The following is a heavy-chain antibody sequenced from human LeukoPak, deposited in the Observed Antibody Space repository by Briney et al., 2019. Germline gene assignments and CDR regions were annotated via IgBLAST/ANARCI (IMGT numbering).Heavy chain of an antibody. Sequence: GGSLRLSCAASGFTFSSSAMHWVRQAPDKGLEWVSAISGSGGSTYYADSVKGRFTISRDNSKNTLYLQMNSLRAEDTAVYYCAKVRGYCSSTSCYPNWFDPWGQGTLVTVSS. CDR1: GFTFSSSA. D-gene: IGHD2-2*03. CDR3: AKVRGYCSSTSCYPNWFDP. V-gene: IGHV3-23*01. CDR2: ISGSGGST. J-gene: IGHJ5*02.